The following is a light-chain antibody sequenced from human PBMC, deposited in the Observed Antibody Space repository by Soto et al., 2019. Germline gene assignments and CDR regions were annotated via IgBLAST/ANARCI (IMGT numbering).Light chain of an antibody. CDR3: QPYNNYPWT. Sequence: IQMTQSPSTLSASVGDRVTITCRASQSFNTWLAWYQQKPGKAPKLLIYKAFSLESGVPSRFIGSGSGTEFTLTISSLQPDDFATYYCQPYNNYPWTFGQGNKVELK. CDR1: QSFNTW. CDR2: KAF. J-gene: IGKJ1*01. V-gene: IGKV1-5*03.